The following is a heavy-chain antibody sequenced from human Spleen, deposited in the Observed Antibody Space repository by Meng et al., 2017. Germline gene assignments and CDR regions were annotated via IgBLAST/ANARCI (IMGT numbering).Heavy chain of an antibody. J-gene: IGHJ4*02. CDR2: INHSGST. D-gene: IGHD4-11*01. V-gene: IGHV4-34*01. Sequence: GEHRRWGEGLLKPSETLSLTGCGSGGSFIDYYWSWIRQPPGKGLEWIGEINHSGSTNYNPSLESRVTISVDTSQNNLSQKLSSVTAADSAVYYCARGPTTMAHDFDYWGQGTLVTVSS. CDR3: ARGPTTMAHDFDY. CDR1: GGSFIDYY.